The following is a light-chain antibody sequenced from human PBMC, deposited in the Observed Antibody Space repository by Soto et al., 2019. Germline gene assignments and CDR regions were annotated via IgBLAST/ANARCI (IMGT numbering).Light chain of an antibody. CDR3: CSFAGSYTFWV. Sequence: QSALTQPRSVSGSPGQSVTISCTGTRSDVGDYNYVSWYQQYPGKAPKLVIYDVSKRPSGVPDRFSGSKSGNTASLTISGLQAEDEADYYCCSFAGSYTFWVFGGWTKLTVL. CDR1: RSDVGDYNY. CDR2: DVS. J-gene: IGLJ3*02. V-gene: IGLV2-11*01.